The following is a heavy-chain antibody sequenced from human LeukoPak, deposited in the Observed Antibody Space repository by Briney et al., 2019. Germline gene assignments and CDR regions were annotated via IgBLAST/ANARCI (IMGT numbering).Heavy chain of an antibody. CDR2: ISSSSSTI. V-gene: IGHV3-48*01. Sequence: PGGSLRLSCAASGFTFSSYSMNWVRQAPGKGLEWVSYISSSSSTIYYADSVKGRFTISRDNAKNSLYLQMNSLRAEDTAVYYCAGSSSWYGSYYYGMDVWGQGTTVTVS. J-gene: IGHJ6*02. CDR3: AGSSSWYGSYYYGMDV. CDR1: GFTFSSYS. D-gene: IGHD6-13*01.